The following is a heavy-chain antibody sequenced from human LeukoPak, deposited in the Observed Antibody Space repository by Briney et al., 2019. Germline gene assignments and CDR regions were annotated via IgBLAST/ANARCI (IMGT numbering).Heavy chain of an antibody. CDR2: ISWNSGSI. V-gene: IGHV3-9*01. CDR3: AKDMAGSGWDPFDY. J-gene: IGHJ4*01. D-gene: IGHD6-19*01. Sequence: GRSLRLSCAASGFTFDDYAMHWVRQAPGKGLEWVSGISWNSGSIGYADSVKGRFTISRDNAKSSLYLQMNSLTTEDTALYYCAKDMAGSGWDPFDYWGQEPWSPSPQ. CDR1: GFTFDDYA.